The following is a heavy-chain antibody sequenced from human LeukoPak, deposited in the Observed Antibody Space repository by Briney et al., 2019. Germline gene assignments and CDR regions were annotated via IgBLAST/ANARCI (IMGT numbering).Heavy chain of an antibody. CDR3: ARMTSSGCDY. D-gene: IGHD6-19*01. V-gene: IGHV4-34*01. CDR1: GGSFSGYY. Sequence: SETLSLACAVYGGSFSGYYWSWIRQPPGKGLEWIGEINHSGSTNYNPPLKSRVTISVDTSKNQFSLKLSSVTAAGTAVYYCARMTSSGCDYWGQGTLVTVSS. CDR2: INHSGST. J-gene: IGHJ4*02.